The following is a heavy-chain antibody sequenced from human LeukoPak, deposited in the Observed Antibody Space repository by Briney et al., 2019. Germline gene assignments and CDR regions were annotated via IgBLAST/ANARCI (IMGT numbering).Heavy chain of an antibody. J-gene: IGHJ4*02. D-gene: IGHD1-1*01. Sequence: SETLSLTCTVSAGSISSSYWSWIRQPPGKGLEWIGYIYYSGSTNYNPSLKSRVTISVDTSKNQFSLKLNSVTAADTAVYFCARGTGIGPFDYWGQGTLVTVSS. CDR1: AGSISSSY. CDR2: IYYSGST. V-gene: IGHV4-59*08. CDR3: ARGTGIGPFDY.